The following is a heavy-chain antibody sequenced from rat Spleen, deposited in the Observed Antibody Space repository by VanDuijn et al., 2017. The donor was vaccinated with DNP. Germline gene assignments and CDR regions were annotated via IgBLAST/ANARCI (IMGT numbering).Heavy chain of an antibody. J-gene: IGHJ2*01. CDR3: ARHEDGNYYPFDY. CDR1: GFTFSNYY. CDR2: ISTSGSRI. D-gene: IGHD1-12*02. Sequence: EVQLVESGGGLVQPGRSLKLSCAASGFTFSNYYMAWVRQAPKKGLEWVATISTSGSRIYYPDSVKGRFTISRDNAKSSLYLQMNSLKSEDTATYYCARHEDGNYYPFDYWGQGVMVTVSS. V-gene: IGHV5-25*01.